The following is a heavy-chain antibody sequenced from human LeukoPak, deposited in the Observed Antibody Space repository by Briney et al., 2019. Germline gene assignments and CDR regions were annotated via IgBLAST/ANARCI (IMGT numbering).Heavy chain of an antibody. J-gene: IGHJ4*02. Sequence: GGSLRLSCAASGFTFSNAWMNWVRQAPGKWLEWVSAISGSDGSTYYADSVKGRFTISRDNSKNTLYLQMNSLRAEDTALYYCAKAGDHSYFDYWGQGTLVTVSS. V-gene: IGHV3-23*01. D-gene: IGHD4-11*01. CDR3: AKAGDHSYFDY. CDR2: ISGSDGST. CDR1: GFTFSNAW.